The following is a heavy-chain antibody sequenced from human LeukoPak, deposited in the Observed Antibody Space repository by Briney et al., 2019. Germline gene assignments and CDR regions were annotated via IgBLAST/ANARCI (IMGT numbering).Heavy chain of an antibody. CDR3: ARASEYLSRGVDYYDSSGYFYSFDAFDI. V-gene: IGHV3-11*01. D-gene: IGHD3-22*01. Sequence: PGGSLRLSCAASGFTFSDYYMSWIRQAPGKGLEWVSYISSSGSTIYYADSVKGRFTISRDNAKNSLYLQMNSLRAEDTAVYYCARASEYLSRGVDYYDSSGYFYSFDAFDIWGQGTMVTVSS. J-gene: IGHJ3*02. CDR1: GFTFSDYY. CDR2: ISSSGSTI.